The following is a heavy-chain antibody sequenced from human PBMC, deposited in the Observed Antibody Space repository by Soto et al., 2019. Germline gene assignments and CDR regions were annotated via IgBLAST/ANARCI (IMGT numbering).Heavy chain of an antibody. Sequence: EVQLVESGGGLIQPGGSLRLSCAVSGATFTNHWMTWVRHSPGKGLEWVGRIKSFVDGGTSDYAASVRGRFVISRDDSRDNLYLETNSLTTEDTAMNYCTTGRPFTGGGVIVNWCQGPRVTFSS. CDR3: TTGRPFTGGGVIVN. CDR2: IKSFVDGGTS. D-gene: IGHD3-16*02. V-gene: IGHV3-15*01. CDR1: GATFTNHW. J-gene: IGHJ3*01.